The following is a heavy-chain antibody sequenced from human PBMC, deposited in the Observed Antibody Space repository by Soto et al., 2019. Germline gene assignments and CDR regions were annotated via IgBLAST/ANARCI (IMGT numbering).Heavy chain of an antibody. D-gene: IGHD6-13*01. V-gene: IGHV3-53*01. CDR3: ARDQKASSSWYRSYYFDY. CDR2: IYSGGST. CDR1: GFTVSSNY. J-gene: IGHJ4*02. Sequence: GGSLRLSCAASGFTVSSNYMSWVRQAPGKGLEWVSVIYSGGSTYYADSVKGRFTISRDNSKNTLYLQMNSLRAEDTAVYYCARDQKASSSWYRSYYFDYWGQGTLVTVSS.